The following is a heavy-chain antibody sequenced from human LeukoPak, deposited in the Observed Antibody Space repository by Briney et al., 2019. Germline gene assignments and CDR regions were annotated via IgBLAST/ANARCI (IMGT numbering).Heavy chain of an antibody. J-gene: IGHJ6*04. CDR1: GGSISSSSSY. V-gene: IGHV4-39*07. D-gene: IGHD3-22*01. CDR3: ARDRDSSADV. CDR2: IYYSGST. Sequence: PSETLSLTCSVSGGSISSSSSYWGWIRQPPGKGLEWIGSIYYSGSTYYNPSLKSRVTISVDTSKNQFSLKLSSVTAADTAVYYCARDRDSSADVWGKGTTVTVSS.